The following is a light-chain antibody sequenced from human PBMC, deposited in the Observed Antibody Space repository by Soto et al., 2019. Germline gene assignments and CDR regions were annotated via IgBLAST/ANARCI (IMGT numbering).Light chain of an antibody. CDR1: QTISNW. CDR3: QHYNRYPAS. J-gene: IGKJ4*02. V-gene: IGKV1-5*01. CDR2: DAS. Sequence: DIKMTQSPSTLSGSLGDRVTITCRASQTISNWLAWYQQKPGKAPKLLIYDASTLKSGVPSRFSGSCSETEFTITISSLQPEDFATYSCQHYNRYPASFGGGTKVDIK.